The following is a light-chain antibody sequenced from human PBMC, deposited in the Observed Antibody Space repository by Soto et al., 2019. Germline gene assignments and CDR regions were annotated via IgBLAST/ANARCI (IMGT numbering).Light chain of an antibody. CDR1: QSVSSSY. CDR2: GAS. CDR3: QQYGSSPQP. J-gene: IGKJ1*01. V-gene: IGKV3-20*01. Sequence: ERGMTQSPATLSVSPGERATLSCRASQSVSSSYLAWYQQKPGQAPRLLIYGASSRATGIPDRFSGSGSGTDFTLTISRLEPEDFAVYYCQQYGSSPQPFGQGTKVDIK.